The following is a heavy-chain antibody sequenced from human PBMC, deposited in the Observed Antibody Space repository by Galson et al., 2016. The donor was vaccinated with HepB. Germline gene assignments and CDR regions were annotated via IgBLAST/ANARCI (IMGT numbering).Heavy chain of an antibody. CDR1: GFTVSSYY. V-gene: IGHV3-53*01. CDR3: AGTSYRECTGTRCVNFRYYSYYMDV. J-gene: IGHJ6*03. Sequence: SLRLSCAASGFTVSSYYMSWVRQAPGKGLEWVSVIFYGGNTYYADSVEGRFTISRDDSMNTLYLQMNSLTADDTAVYFGAGTSYRECTGTRCVNFRYYSYYMDVWGKGTTVTVSS. D-gene: IGHD2-2*01. CDR2: IFYGGNT.